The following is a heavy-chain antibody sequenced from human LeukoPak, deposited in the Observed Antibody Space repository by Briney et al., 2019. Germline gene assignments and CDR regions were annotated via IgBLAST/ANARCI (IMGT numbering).Heavy chain of an antibody. CDR3: ARLDQLIQDYWYFDL. D-gene: IGHD2-2*01. V-gene: IGHV4-34*01. Sequence: SETLSLTCAVYGGSFSGYYWSWIRQPPEKGLEWIGEITRSGNTNYNPSLNSRVTLSLDTSKNQFSLRLSSVAAADTAIYYCARLDQLIQDYWYFDLWGRGTLVTVSS. CDR2: ITRSGNT. CDR1: GGSFSGYY. J-gene: IGHJ2*01.